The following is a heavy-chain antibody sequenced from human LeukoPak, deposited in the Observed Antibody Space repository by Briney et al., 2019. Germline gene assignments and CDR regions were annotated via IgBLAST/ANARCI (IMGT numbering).Heavy chain of an antibody. CDR3: ARVMVRGVPTTFDP. CDR1: GYTFTGYY. Sequence: GASVKVSCKASGYTFTGYYMHWVRQAPGQGLEWMGWINPNSGGTNYAQKFQGRVTMTRDTSISTAYMELSKLRSDDTAVYYCARVMVRGVPTTFDPWGQGTLVTVSS. J-gene: IGHJ5*02. D-gene: IGHD3-10*01. V-gene: IGHV1-2*02. CDR2: INPNSGGT.